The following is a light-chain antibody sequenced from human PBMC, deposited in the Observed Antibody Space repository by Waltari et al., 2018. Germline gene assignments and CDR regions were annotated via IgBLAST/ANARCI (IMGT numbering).Light chain of an antibody. J-gene: IGKJ2*01. V-gene: IGKV3-15*01. CDR2: GVS. CDR3: NQYYYWPYT. Sequence: ETVMTQSPATLSVSPGDRVTLPCRASQRVSFKLAWYQQKPGQVPRLLIYGVSTRATGVPARFSGSGSGTEFTLTISSLQSEDFAVYYCNQYYYWPYTFGLGTKLELK. CDR1: QRVSFK.